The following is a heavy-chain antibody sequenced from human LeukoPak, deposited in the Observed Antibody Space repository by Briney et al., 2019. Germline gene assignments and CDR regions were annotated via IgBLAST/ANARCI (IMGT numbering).Heavy chain of an antibody. CDR2: INPSGGGT. D-gene: IGHD3-22*01. J-gene: IGHJ4*02. Sequence: GTSVKVSCKASGYTFTGYYFHWVRQAPGQGPEWMGRINPSGGGTKYVEKFLGRVTLTRDTSTSTVYMELTNLTSDDTAVYYCARAGDFYDSSGYSRHWGQGTPVTVSS. CDR1: GYTFTGYY. CDR3: ARAGDFYDSSGYSRH. V-gene: IGHV1-2*06.